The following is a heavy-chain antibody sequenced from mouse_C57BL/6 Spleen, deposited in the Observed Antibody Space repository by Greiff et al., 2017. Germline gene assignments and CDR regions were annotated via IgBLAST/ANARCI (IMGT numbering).Heavy chain of an antibody. V-gene: IGHV5-17*01. CDR1: GFTFSDYG. D-gene: IGHD1-1*01. CDR2: ISSGSSTI. Sequence: EVKVVESGGGLVKPGGSLKLSCAASGFTFSDYGMHWVRQAPEKGLEWVAYISSGSSTIYYADTVKGRFTISRDNAKNTLFLQMTSLRSEDTAMYYCARYGSSYGRAMDYWGQGTSVTVSS. CDR3: ARYGSSYGRAMDY. J-gene: IGHJ4*01.